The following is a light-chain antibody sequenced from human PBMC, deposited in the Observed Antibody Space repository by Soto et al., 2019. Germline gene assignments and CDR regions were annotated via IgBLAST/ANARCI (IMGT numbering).Light chain of an antibody. CDR1: QSVSNY. V-gene: IGKV3-20*01. CDR3: QQYGSSWT. Sequence: EIVMTQSPSTLSATPGERATLSCRASQSVSNYLAWYQQKPGQAPRLLIYGASSRATGIPERFSGSGSGTDFTLTISRLEPEDIAVYYCQQYGSSWTFGQGTKVDIK. J-gene: IGKJ1*01. CDR2: GAS.